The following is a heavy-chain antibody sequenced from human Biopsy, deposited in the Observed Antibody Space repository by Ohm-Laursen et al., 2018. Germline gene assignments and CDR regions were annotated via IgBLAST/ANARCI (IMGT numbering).Heavy chain of an antibody. J-gene: IGHJ6*02. CDR1: GYMFLRYY. Sequence: ASVKVSCKAFGYMFLRYYIHWVRQAPGKGLEWMGIIAPRGSDATYAQKFQSRLIMTTDTSTATVYMQLGNLTSEDTAVYFCARDRIELEATPTNADYYYFGMDVWGQGTTVTVS. CDR2: IAPRGSDA. V-gene: IGHV1-46*01. D-gene: IGHD1-26*01. CDR3: ARDRIELEATPTNADYYYFGMDV.